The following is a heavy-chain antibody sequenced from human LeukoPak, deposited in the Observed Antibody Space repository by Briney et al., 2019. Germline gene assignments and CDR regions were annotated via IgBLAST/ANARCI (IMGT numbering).Heavy chain of an antibody. V-gene: IGHV3-33*01. Sequence: GGSLRLSCAASGFTFSSYGMHWVRQAPGKGLEWVAVIWYDGSNKYYADSVKVRFTISRDNSKNTLYLQMDSLRAEDTAVYYCARDPYSGSYNDYWGQGTLVTVSS. J-gene: IGHJ4*02. CDR1: GFTFSSYG. CDR2: IWYDGSNK. CDR3: ARDPYSGSYNDY. D-gene: IGHD1-26*01.